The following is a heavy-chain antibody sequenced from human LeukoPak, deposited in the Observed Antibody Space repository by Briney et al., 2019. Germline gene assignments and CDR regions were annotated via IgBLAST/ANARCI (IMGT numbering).Heavy chain of an antibody. CDR2: ISYDGSNK. J-gene: IGHJ4*02. Sequence: PGGSLRLSCAASGFTFSSYAMHWVRQAPGKGLEWVAVISYDGSNKYYADSVKGRFTISRDNSKNTLYLQMNSLRAEDTAVYYCARNVYGSGSHPFDYWGQGALVTVSS. V-gene: IGHV3-30-3*01. CDR3: ARNVYGSGSHPFDY. CDR1: GFTFSSYA. D-gene: IGHD3-10*01.